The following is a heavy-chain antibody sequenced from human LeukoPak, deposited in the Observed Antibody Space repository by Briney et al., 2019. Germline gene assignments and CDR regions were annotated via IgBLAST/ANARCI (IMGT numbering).Heavy chain of an antibody. V-gene: IGHV4-30-4*01. CDR1: GGSISSSSYY. Sequence: SETLSLTCTVSGGSISSSSYYWSWIRQPPGKGLEWIGYIYYSGSTYYNPSLKSRVTISVDTSKNQFSLKLSSVTAADTAVYYCARASGPGVVASLDYWGQGTLATVSS. J-gene: IGHJ4*02. D-gene: IGHD3-22*01. CDR3: ARASGPGVVASLDY. CDR2: IYYSGST.